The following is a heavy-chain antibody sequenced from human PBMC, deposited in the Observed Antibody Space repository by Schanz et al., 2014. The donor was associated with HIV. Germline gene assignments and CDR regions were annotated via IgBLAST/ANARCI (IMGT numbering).Heavy chain of an antibody. Sequence: QVQLVESGGGVVQPGRKKRSRRGVSGETGRNSALPWVRQAPGKGLEWVAVISYDGSNKYYADSVKGRFTISRDSSRNTLYLQMNSLRAEDTAVYYCARGGIWEWVPPDLEEWGKGTLVTVSP. V-gene: IGHV3-30-3*01. CDR1: GETGRNSA. J-gene: IGHJ4*02. CDR2: ISYDGSNK. D-gene: IGHD2-15*01. CDR3: ARGGIWEWVPPDLEE.